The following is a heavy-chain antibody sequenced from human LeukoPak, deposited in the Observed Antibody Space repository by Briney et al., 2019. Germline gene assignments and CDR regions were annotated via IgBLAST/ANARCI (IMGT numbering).Heavy chain of an antibody. Sequence: GGSLRLSCAASGFTFSSYWMSWVRQAPGKGLEWVANIKQDGSEKYYVDSMKGRFTISRDNAKNSLYLQMNSLRAEDTAVYYCARIPAEIATRKGKLYYYYYYMDVWGKGTTVTVSS. CDR1: GFTFSSYW. J-gene: IGHJ6*03. CDR2: IKQDGSEK. V-gene: IGHV3-7*01. CDR3: ARIPAEIATRKGKLYYYYYYMDV. D-gene: IGHD2-2*02.